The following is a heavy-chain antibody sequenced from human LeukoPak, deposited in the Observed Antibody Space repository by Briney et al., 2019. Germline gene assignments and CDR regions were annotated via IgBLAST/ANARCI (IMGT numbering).Heavy chain of an antibody. V-gene: IGHV4-39*01. D-gene: IGHD3-16*01. CDR1: GGSISSSSYY. J-gene: IGHJ6*03. Sequence: SETLSLTCTVSGGSISSSSYYWGWIRQPPGKGLDGIVSIYYSGSTYYNPSLKSRITISVDTSKNQFSLKLSSVTAADTAMYYCASPRFGTYYYFYMDVWGKGTTVTVSS. CDR2: IYYSGST. CDR3: ASPRFGTYYYFYMDV.